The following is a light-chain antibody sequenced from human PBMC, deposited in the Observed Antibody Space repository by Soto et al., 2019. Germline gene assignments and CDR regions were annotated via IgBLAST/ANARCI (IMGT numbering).Light chain of an antibody. V-gene: IGLV2-14*01. Sequence: QSALTQPASVSGSPGQSITISCTGTSSDVGGYNYVSWYQPHPGKAPKLMIYEVSNRPSGVSNRFSGSKSGNTASLTISGLQTEDEADYYCSSFTSINTRVFGGGTKVTVL. CDR1: SSDVGGYNY. J-gene: IGLJ3*02. CDR2: EVS. CDR3: SSFTSINTRV.